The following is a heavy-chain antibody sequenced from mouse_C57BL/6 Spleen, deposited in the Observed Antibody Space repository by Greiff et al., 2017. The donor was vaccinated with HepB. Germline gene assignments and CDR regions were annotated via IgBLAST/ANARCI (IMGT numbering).Heavy chain of an antibody. D-gene: IGHD1-1*01. CDR1: GFTFSSYA. J-gene: IGHJ2*01. Sequence: EVQGVESGAGLVKPGGSLKLSCAASGFTFSSYAMSWVRQTPEKRLEWVAYISSGGDYIYYADTVKGRFTLSRDNARNTLYLQMSSLKSEDTAMYYCTREGKYYGRGNYFDYWGQGTTLTVSS. V-gene: IGHV5-9-1*02. CDR2: ISSGGDYI. CDR3: TREGKYYGRGNYFDY.